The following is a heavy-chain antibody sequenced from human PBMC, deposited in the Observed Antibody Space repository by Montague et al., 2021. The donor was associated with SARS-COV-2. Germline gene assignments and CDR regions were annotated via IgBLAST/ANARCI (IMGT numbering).Heavy chain of an antibody. D-gene: IGHD3-9*01. Sequence: SETLSLTCTVSGGSISSYNWCWIRQPPGKGLEWIGRSYTSGSTNYNPSPKSRVTISVATSKNQFSLKLSSVTAADTAAYYCARGPHYDILTSYYKDGMDVWGQGTTVTVSS. CDR2: SYTSGST. CDR3: ARGPHYDILTSYYKDGMDV. V-gene: IGHV4-4*07. J-gene: IGHJ6*02. CDR1: GGSISSYN.